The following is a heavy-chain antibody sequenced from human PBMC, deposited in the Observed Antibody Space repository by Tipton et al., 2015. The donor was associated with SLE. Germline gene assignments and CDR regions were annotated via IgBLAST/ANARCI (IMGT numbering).Heavy chain of an antibody. CDR2: IYFTGRT. V-gene: IGHV4-31*03. CDR1: GGSISSVTYY. J-gene: IGHJ5*02. D-gene: IGHD4-11*01. Sequence: TLSLTCTVSGGSISSVTYYWTWIRPHPGKGLEWIGYIYFTGRTYCNPSLKSRLTISLDTSKNQFSLKMSSVTAADTAVYYCARVKDYHLWVDPWGQGTLVTVSS. CDR3: ARVKDYHLWVDP.